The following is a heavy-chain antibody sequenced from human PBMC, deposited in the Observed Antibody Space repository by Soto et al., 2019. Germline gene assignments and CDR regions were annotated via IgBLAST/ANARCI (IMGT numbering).Heavy chain of an antibody. D-gene: IGHD6-6*01. J-gene: IGHJ6*02. CDR1: GYTFTGYY. V-gene: IGHV1-2*04. CDR2: INPNSGGT. CDR3: AREVLDSSSWDYGMDV. Sequence: QVPLVQSGAEVKKPGASVKVSCKASGYTFTGYYMHWVRQAPGQGLEWMGWINPNSGGTNYAQKFQGWVTMTRDTSISTAYMELSRLRSDDTAVYYCAREVLDSSSWDYGMDVWGQGTTVTVSS.